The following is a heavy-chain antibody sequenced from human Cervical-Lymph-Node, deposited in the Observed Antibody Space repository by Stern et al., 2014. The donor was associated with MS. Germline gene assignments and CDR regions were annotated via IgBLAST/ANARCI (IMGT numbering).Heavy chain of an antibody. Sequence: EVQLVQSGGRLVQPGGSLRLSCAASGFTFSNYAMSWVRQAPGTGPEWVSAIRGSGDSTYYADSVKGRFTISRDNSKNTLYLQMNSLRADDTAVYYCAKEGILVASFDYWGQGTLVTVSS. CDR3: AKEGILVASFDY. J-gene: IGHJ4*02. D-gene: IGHD6-19*01. V-gene: IGHV3-23*04. CDR1: GFTFSNYA. CDR2: IRGSGDST.